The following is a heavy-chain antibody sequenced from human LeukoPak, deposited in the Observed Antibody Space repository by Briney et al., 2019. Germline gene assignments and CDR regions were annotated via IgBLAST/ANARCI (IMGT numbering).Heavy chain of an antibody. CDR1: GFTFSSYG. CDR2: ISYDGSNK. V-gene: IGHV3-30*18. D-gene: IGHD3-10*01. CDR3: AKLGRGHGSY. J-gene: IGHJ4*02. Sequence: GGSLRLSCAASGFTFSSYGMHWVRQAPGKGLEWVAVISYDGSNKYYADSVKGRFTISRDNSKNTLYLQMNSLRAEDTAVYYCAKLGRGHGSYWGQGTLVTVSS.